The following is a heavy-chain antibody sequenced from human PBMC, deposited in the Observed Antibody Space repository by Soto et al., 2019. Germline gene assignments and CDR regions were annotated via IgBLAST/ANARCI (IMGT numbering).Heavy chain of an antibody. CDR3: ASEMARYYYDSSGSGAWFDP. CDR1: GDSVSSNSAA. Sequence: SQTLSLTCAISGDSVSSNSAAWKWIRQSPSRGLEWLGRTYYRSKWYNDYAVSVKSRITINPDTSKNQFSLQLNSVTPEDTAVYYCASEMARYYYDSSGSGAWFDPWGQGTLVTVSS. CDR2: TYYRSKWYN. D-gene: IGHD3-22*01. J-gene: IGHJ5*02. V-gene: IGHV6-1*01.